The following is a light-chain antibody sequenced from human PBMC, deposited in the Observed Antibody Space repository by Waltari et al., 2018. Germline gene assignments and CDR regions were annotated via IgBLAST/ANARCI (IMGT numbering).Light chain of an antibody. CDR3: QVWDSSTGV. Sequence: SYELTQPLSVSVALGQTARITCGGNNIGSKNVHWYQQKPGQAPGLCVYRDSNRPSGIPERFSGSNSGNTATLTISRAQAGDEADYYCQVWDSSTGVFGTGTKVTVL. CDR2: RDS. V-gene: IGLV3-9*01. CDR1: NIGSKN. J-gene: IGLJ1*01.